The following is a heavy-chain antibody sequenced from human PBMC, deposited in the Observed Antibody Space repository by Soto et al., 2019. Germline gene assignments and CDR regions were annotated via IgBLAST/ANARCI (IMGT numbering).Heavy chain of an antibody. CDR1: GFTFDDYA. CDR2: ISWDGGST. J-gene: IGHJ6*02. CDR3: AKESSSSSTFGPDYYYGMDV. V-gene: IGHV3-43D*04. Sequence: GSLRLSCAASGFTFDDYAMHWVRQAPGKGLEWVSLISWDGGSTYYADSVKGRFTISRDNSKNSLYLQMNSLRAEDTALYYCAKESSSSSTFGPDYYYGMDVWGQGTTVTVS. D-gene: IGHD6-6*01.